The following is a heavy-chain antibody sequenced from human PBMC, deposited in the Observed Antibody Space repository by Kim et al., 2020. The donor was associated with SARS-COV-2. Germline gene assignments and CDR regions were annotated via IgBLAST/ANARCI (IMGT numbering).Heavy chain of an antibody. J-gene: IGHJ4*02. V-gene: IGHV4-34*01. D-gene: IGHD6-19*01. Sequence: PSLKSRVTISVDTSKNQFSLKLSSVTAADTAVYYCARRKRVAVDGERLDYWGQGTLVTVSS. CDR3: ARRKRVAVDGERLDY.